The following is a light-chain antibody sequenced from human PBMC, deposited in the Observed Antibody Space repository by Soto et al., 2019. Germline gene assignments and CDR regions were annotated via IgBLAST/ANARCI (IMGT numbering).Light chain of an antibody. CDR2: DVS. CDR1: SSDVGGYNY. Sequence: QSVLTQPASVSGAPGQSIAISFTGTSSDVGGYNYVSWYQHHPGKAPKLMVYDVSNRPSGVSNRFSGSKSGNTASLTISGLQAEDEADYYCSSYTSSSTYVFGTGTKLTVL. V-gene: IGLV2-14*03. CDR3: SSYTSSSTYV. J-gene: IGLJ1*01.